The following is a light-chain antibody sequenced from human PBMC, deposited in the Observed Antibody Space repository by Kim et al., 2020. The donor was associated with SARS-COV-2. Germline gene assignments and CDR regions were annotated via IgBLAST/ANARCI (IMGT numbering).Light chain of an antibody. CDR1: QDMSNY. CDR3: KQYDNLTYT. Sequence: DIQMTHSPSSLSASVGDRVTITCQASQDMSNYLNWYQQKPGKAPKLLIYDASNLETGVPSRFSGSGSGTDFTFTISSLQPEDIATYYCKQYDNLTYTFGQGTKLEI. J-gene: IGKJ2*01. V-gene: IGKV1-33*01. CDR2: DAS.